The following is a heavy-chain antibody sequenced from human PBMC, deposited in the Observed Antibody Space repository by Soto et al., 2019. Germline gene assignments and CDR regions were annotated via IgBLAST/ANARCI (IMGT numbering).Heavy chain of an antibody. CDR1: GGTFSSYA. CDR2: IIPIFGTA. V-gene: IGHV1-69*12. J-gene: IGHJ4*02. D-gene: IGHD3-22*01. Sequence: QVQLVQSGAEVKKPGSSVKVSCKASGGTFSSYAISWVRQAPGQGLEWMGGIIPIFGTADYGQKFKGRVTITADESTSTADMELSSLRSEDTAVYYCASNYDSSGYYYRGLDYWGQGTLVTVSS. CDR3: ASNYDSSGYYYRGLDY.